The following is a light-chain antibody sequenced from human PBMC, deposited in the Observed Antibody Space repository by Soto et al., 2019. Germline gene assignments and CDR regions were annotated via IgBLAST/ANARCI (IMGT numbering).Light chain of an antibody. CDR2: ESN. Sequence: QSVLTQPPSVSAASGQKVTISCSGSSSNIGKNYVSWYQQIPGTVPKLLIYESNKRPSGIPDRFSGSKSGTSATLGITGLQTGDEADYYCGTWDTSLTTVVFGGGTKVTVL. J-gene: IGLJ2*01. V-gene: IGLV1-51*02. CDR3: GTWDTSLTTVV. CDR1: SSNIGKNY.